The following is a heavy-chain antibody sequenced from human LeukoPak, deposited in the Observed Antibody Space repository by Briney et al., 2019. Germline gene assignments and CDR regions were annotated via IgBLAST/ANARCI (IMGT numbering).Heavy chain of an antibody. CDR3: ATELSLN. Sequence: ASVKVSCKASGYTFTDYYMHWVRQAPGRGLEWMGWISPNSGDTNYAQKFQGRVTMTRDTSISTAYMQLSSLRSDDTAVYYCATELSLNWGQGTLVTVSS. V-gene: IGHV1-2*02. CDR2: ISPNSGDT. CDR1: GYTFTDYY. J-gene: IGHJ4*02.